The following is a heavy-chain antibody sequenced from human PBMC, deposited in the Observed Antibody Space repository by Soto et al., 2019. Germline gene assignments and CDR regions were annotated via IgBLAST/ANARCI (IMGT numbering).Heavy chain of an antibody. CDR1: GFTFSSYW. V-gene: IGHV3-74*01. D-gene: IGHD1-26*01. CDR2: INSDGSST. Sequence: EVQLVESGGGLVQPGGSLRLSRAASGFTFSSYWMHWVRQAPGKGLVWVSRINSDGSSTSYADSVKGRFTISRDNAKNTLYLQMNSLRAEDTAVYYCASGSGSYLMGFDYWGQGTLVTVSS. J-gene: IGHJ4*02. CDR3: ASGSGSYLMGFDY.